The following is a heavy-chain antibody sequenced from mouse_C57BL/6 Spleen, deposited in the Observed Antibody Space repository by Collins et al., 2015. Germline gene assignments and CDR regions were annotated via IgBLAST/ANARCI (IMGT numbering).Heavy chain of an antibody. CDR1: GFSLTSYD. J-gene: IGHJ3*01. CDR2: IWTGGGT. V-gene: IGHV2-9-2*01. CDR3: VRDAYGNWFAY. D-gene: IGHD2-1*01. Sequence: QVQLKESGPGLVAPSQSLSITCTVSGFSLTSYDISWIRQPPGKGLEWLGVIWTGGGTNYNSAFMSRLSISKDNSKSQVFLKMNSLQTDDTAIYYCVRDAYGNWFAYWGQGTLVTVSA.